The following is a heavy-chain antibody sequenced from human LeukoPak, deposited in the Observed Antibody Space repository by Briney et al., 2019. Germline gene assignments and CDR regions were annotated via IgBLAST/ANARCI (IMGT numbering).Heavy chain of an antibody. Sequence: GGSLRLSCAASGFTLTNYAMHWVRQAPGKGLEWVAIMCPDGNNRYYVNSVEGRFTISRDNSKNTLYLQMNNLRTEDTAVYYCAKDGGTVCNVINYSFDSWGQGTLVTVSS. V-gene: IGHV3-30*02. D-gene: IGHD2/OR15-2a*01. CDR3: AKDGGTVCNVINYSFDS. J-gene: IGHJ4*02. CDR2: MCPDGNNR. CDR1: GFTLTNYA.